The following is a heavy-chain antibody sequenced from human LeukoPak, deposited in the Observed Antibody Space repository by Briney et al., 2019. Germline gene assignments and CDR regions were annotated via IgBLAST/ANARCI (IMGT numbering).Heavy chain of an antibody. Sequence: ASVKVSCKASGYTFTSYGISWVRQAPGQGLEWLGWISAYNANTNYAQKLQGRVTMTTDTSTSTAYMELRSLRSDDTAVYYCAKQLRVYYYMGVWGKGTTVTVSS. CDR3: AKQLRVYYYMGV. J-gene: IGHJ6*03. CDR1: GYTFTSYG. CDR2: ISAYNANT. V-gene: IGHV1-18*01. D-gene: IGHD1-1*01.